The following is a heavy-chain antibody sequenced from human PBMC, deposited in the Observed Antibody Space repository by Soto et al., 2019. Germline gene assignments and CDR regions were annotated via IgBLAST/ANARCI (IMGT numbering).Heavy chain of an antibody. CDR3: ARDTDVVVPVYAFDI. J-gene: IGHJ3*02. CDR2: ISSSGSTI. V-gene: IGHV3-11*01. CDR1: GFTFSDYY. Sequence: GRSLRLSCAASGFTFSDYYMSWIRQAPGKGLEWVSYISSSGSTIYYADSVKGRFTISRDNAKNSLYLQMNSLRAEDTAVYYCARDTDVVVPVYAFDIWGQGTMVTVSS. D-gene: IGHD2-2*01.